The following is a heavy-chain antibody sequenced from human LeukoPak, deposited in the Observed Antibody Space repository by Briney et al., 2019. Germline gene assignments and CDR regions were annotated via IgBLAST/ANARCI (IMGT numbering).Heavy chain of an antibody. V-gene: IGHV1-18*01. Sequence: ASVKVSCKASGYTFTSYGISWVRQAPGQGLEWMGWISAYNGNTNYAQKLQGRVTMTTDTSTSTAYMELRSLRSDDTAVYYCARDPLRRYPEVYAFDIWGQGTMVTVSS. CDR2: ISAYNGNT. CDR1: GYTFTSYG. D-gene: IGHD3-16*01. CDR3: ARDPLRRYPEVYAFDI. J-gene: IGHJ3*02.